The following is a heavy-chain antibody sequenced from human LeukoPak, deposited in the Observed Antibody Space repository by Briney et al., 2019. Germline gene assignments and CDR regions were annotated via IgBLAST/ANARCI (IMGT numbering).Heavy chain of an antibody. D-gene: IGHD4-23*01. Sequence: PGGSLRLSCAASGLIFSNVWMSWVRQAPGKGLEWVGRIKSNNHGGTTDYAAPVKGRFTISRDDSKNTLYLQMNSLKTEDTAVYYCTTDLRWEHYYLDYWGQGTLVTVSS. CDR3: TTDLRWEHYYLDY. V-gene: IGHV3-15*01. CDR1: GLIFSNVW. CDR2: IKSNNHGGTT. J-gene: IGHJ4*02.